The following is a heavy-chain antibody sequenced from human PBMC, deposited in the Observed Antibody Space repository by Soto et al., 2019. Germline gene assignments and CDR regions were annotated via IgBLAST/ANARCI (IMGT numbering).Heavy chain of an antibody. CDR2: MTPKSGYT. J-gene: IGHJ4*02. Sequence: QVQLMQSGAEVRKPEASVKVSCKASGYTFTDYDINWVRQATGQGLEWLGWMTPKSGYTGYAQKFQGRVTLTRDTSRGTAYMELSSLTSEDTAVYYCTRNLYNTGDFDHWGQGTLVTVSS. CDR1: GYTFTDYD. D-gene: IGHD1-20*01. CDR3: TRNLYNTGDFDH. V-gene: IGHV1-8*02.